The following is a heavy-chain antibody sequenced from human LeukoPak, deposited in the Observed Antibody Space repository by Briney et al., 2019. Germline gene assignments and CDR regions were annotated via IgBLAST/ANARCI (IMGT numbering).Heavy chain of an antibody. CDR2: ISYDGSNK. CDR3: ARSGGDYFDGSGYDY. CDR1: GFTYTSYA. V-gene: IGHV3-30-3*01. D-gene: IGHD3-22*01. J-gene: IGHJ4*02. Sequence: PGGSLRLSCAASGFTYTSYAMHWVHQAPGKGLEWVAVISYDGSNKYYADSVKGRFTISRDNSRNTLYLQINSLRAEDTAVYYCARSGGDYFDGSGYDYWGQGTLVTVSS.